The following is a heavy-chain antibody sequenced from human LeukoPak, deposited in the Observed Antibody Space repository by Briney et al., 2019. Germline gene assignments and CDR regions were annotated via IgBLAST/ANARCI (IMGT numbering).Heavy chain of an antibody. Sequence: PGGSLRLSCAASGFTVSSNYMSWVRQAPGKGLEWVSVIYSGGSTYYADSVKGRFTISRDNSKNTLYLQMNSLRAEDTAVYYCAKAWFGEFYNWFDPWGQGTLVTVSS. J-gene: IGHJ5*02. CDR2: IYSGGST. CDR3: AKAWFGEFYNWFDP. CDR1: GFTVSSNY. D-gene: IGHD3-10*01. V-gene: IGHV3-66*01.